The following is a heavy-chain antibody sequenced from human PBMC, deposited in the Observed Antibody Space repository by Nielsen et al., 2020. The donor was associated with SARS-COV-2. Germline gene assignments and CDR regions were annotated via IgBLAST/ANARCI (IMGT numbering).Heavy chain of an antibody. CDR3: ARGELLERNECFDM. CDR1: GFTFSSYA. J-gene: IGHJ3*02. CDR2: ISPDSDTT. V-gene: IGHV3-48*04. Sequence: GESLKISCAASGFTFSSYAMSWVRQAPGKGLEWVSYISPDSDTTYYADSVKGRFTISRDNGENSLYLQMNSLGADDTALYYCARGELLERNECFDMWGQGTMVTVSS. D-gene: IGHD1-26*01.